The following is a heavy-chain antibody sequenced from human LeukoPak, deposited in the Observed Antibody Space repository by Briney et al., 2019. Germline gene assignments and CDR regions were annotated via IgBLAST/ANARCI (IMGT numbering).Heavy chain of an antibody. J-gene: IGHJ4*02. D-gene: IGHD6-19*01. V-gene: IGHV1-46*01. CDR1: GYTFTSYY. Sequence: ASVTLSFKSSGYTFTSYYMHWVRHAQGPGQGLMGIINPSGGSTSYAQKFQGRVTMTRDTSTSKVYLELSSLRSEDTAVYYCARGHSSGWYEYWGQGTLVTVSS. CDR3: ARGHSSGWYEY. CDR2: INPSGGST.